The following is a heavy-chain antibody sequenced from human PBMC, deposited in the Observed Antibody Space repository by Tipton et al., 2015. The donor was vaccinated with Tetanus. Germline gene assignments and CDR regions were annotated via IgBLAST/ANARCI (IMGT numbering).Heavy chain of an antibody. D-gene: IGHD2-21*02. CDR1: GGTFSSYA. J-gene: IGHJ4*02. CDR3: ARDANCGGDCYSKISYFYY. Sequence: EVKKPGSSVKVSCKASGGTFSSYAISWVRQAPGQGLEWMGGIIPIFGTANYALKFQGRVMITADESTSTAYMELSRLRSEDRALYYCARDANCGGDCYSKISYFYYWGQGTLVAFSS. V-gene: IGHV1-69*01. CDR2: IIPIFGTA.